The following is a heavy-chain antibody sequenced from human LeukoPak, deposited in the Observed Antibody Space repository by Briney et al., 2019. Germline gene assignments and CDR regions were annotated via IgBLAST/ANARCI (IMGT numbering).Heavy chain of an antibody. CDR3: AKERAGYYDSIVFDY. CDR2: ISGSGGST. Sequence: GGSLRLSCAASGFTFSSYAMSWVCQAPGKGLEWVSAISGSGGSTYYADSVKGRFTISRDNSKNTLYLQMNSLRAEDTAVYYCAKERAGYYDSIVFDYWGQGTLVTVSS. J-gene: IGHJ4*02. V-gene: IGHV3-23*01. D-gene: IGHD3-22*01. CDR1: GFTFSSYA.